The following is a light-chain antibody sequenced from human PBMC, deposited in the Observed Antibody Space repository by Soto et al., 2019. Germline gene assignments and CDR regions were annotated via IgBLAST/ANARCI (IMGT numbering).Light chain of an antibody. Sequence: DIQMTQSPSTLSGSVGDRVTITCRASQTISSWLAWYQQKPGKAPKLLIYKASTLKSGVPSRFSGSGSGSEFTLTSRSRRPYDFAAYYCQHYDSYSEAVGQGTKVELQ. CDR3: QHYDSYSEA. J-gene: IGKJ1*01. V-gene: IGKV1-5*03. CDR1: QTISSW. CDR2: KAS.